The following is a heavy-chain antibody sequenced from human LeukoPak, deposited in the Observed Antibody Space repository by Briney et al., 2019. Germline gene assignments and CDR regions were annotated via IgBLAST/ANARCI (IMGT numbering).Heavy chain of an antibody. CDR2: INHGGST. CDR3: ARGINYGGNSMRWFDP. D-gene: IGHD4-23*01. J-gene: IGHJ5*02. CDR1: GGSFSGYY. Sequence: SETLSLTCAVYGGSFSGYYWSWIRQPPGKGLEWIGEINHGGSTNYNPSLKSRVTISVDTSKNQFSLKLSSVTAADTAVYYCARGINYGGNSMRWFDPWGQGTLVTASS. V-gene: IGHV4-34*01.